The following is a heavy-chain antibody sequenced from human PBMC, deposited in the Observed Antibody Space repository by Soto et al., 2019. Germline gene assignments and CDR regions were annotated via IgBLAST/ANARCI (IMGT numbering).Heavy chain of an antibody. Sequence: ECVKISFKGSGYSFTSYWISWVRQIPGKGLEWMGRIDPSDSYTNYSPSFQGHVTISADKSISTAYLQWSSLKASDTAMYYCARLRGDIVVVPAAMGYYYYGMDVWGQGTTVTVSS. J-gene: IGHJ6*02. CDR1: GYSFTSYW. CDR3: ARLRGDIVVVPAAMGYYYYGMDV. D-gene: IGHD2-2*01. CDR2: IDPSDSYT. V-gene: IGHV5-10-1*01.